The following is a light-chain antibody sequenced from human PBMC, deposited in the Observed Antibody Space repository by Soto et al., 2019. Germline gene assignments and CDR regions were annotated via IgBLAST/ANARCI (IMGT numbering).Light chain of an antibody. CDR2: GAS. CDR1: QGVSSGY. Sequence: EIVLTQSPGTLALSPGERATLSCRASQGVSSGYLAWYQQNPGKAPRLLISGASSRATGIPDRFSGSGSGTDFTLTISRLEPDDFAVYYCQPYGSSPRTFGQGTKVEIK. J-gene: IGKJ1*01. V-gene: IGKV3-20*01. CDR3: QPYGSSPRT.